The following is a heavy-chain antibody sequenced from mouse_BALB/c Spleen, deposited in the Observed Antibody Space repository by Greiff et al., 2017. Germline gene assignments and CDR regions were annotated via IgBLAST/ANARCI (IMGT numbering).Heavy chain of an antibody. J-gene: IGHJ2*01. CDR3: ARHEEYGNPSDY. CDR2: ISSGGSYT. CDR1: GFTFSSYA. D-gene: IGHD2-10*02. Sequence: EVKVVESGGGLVKPGGSLKLSCAASGFTFSSYAMSWVRQTPEKRLEWVATISSGGSYTYYPDSVKGRFTISRDNAKNTLYLQMSSLRSEDTAMYYCARHEEYGNPSDYWGQGTTLTVSS. V-gene: IGHV5-9-3*01.